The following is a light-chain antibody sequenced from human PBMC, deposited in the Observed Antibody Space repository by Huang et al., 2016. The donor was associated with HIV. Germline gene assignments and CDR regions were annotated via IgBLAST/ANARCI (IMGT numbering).Light chain of an antibody. J-gene: IGKJ3*01. CDR2: GAS. V-gene: IGKV3D-15*01. Sequence: ELVMTQSPGTLSVSPGERATLSCRASQSISSKLAWYQQKPGQSPRLLIYGASTRATGSSARFSGSGSGTEFTLTISSPQSEDFAIYYCQQYNSWPPFFGPGTRVDLK. CDR1: QSISSK. CDR3: QQYNSWPPF.